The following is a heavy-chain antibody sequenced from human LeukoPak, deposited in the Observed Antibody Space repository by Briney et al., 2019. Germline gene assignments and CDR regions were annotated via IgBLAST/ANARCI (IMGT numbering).Heavy chain of an antibody. J-gene: IGHJ4*02. Sequence: PGGSLRLSCAASGFTFSSYSMNWVRQAPGKGLEWVSSISSSSSYIYYADSVKGRFSISRDNSKNTLYLQVNSLRADDTAVYYCANSGLNRFEYWGQGALVTVSS. CDR3: ANSGLNRFEY. CDR2: ISSSSSYI. CDR1: GFTFSSYS. D-gene: IGHD2-15*01. V-gene: IGHV3-21*04.